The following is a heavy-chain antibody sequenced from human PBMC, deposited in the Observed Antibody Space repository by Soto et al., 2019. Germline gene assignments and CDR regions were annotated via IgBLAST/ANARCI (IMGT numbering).Heavy chain of an antibody. CDR2: ISWNSGSI. CDR1: GLTFDDYA. V-gene: IGHV3-9*01. Sequence: HPGGCLRLSCAASGLTFDDYAMHWVRQDPGKGLEWVSGISWNSGSIGYADSVKGRFTISRDNAKNSLYLQMNSLRAEDTALYYCAKDIGAVADYFDYWGQGTLVTVSS. D-gene: IGHD6-19*01. J-gene: IGHJ4*02. CDR3: AKDIGAVADYFDY.